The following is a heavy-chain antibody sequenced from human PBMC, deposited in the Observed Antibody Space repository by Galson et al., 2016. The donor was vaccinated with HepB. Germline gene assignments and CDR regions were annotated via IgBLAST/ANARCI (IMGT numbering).Heavy chain of an antibody. J-gene: IGHJ4*02. D-gene: IGHD3-10*01. V-gene: IGHV4-30-4*01. Sequence: LTCTVSGGSITSDSHWNWVRQPPGKGLEWIGVINYSGSTYYDPSLKGRLSLSLDTSKNQFSLKLTSVTAADTAVYHCVSLLAGGSGRGYWGQGTLVTVSS. CDR3: VSLLAGGSGRGY. CDR1: GGSITSDSH. CDR2: INYSGST.